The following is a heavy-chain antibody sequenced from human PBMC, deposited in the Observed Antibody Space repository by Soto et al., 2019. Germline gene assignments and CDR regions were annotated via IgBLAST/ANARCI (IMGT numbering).Heavy chain of an antibody. Sequence: SETLSLTCTVSCGYIRSYYWGWIGKPPGKGLEWIGYIYYSGSTNYNPSLKSRVTISVDTSKNQFSLKLSSVTAADTAVYYCARGGITIFGVSWFDPWGHGTLVTVSS. V-gene: IGHV4-59*01. CDR3: ARGGITIFGVSWFDP. D-gene: IGHD3-3*01. J-gene: IGHJ5*02. CDR1: CGYIRSYY. CDR2: IYYSGST.